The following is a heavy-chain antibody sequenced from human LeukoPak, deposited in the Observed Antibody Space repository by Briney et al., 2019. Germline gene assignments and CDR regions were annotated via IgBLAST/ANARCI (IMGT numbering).Heavy chain of an antibody. CDR2: IYYSGST. CDR3: ARDRARTYYYDSSGYSYGMDV. J-gene: IGHJ6*02. D-gene: IGHD3-22*01. CDR1: GGSVSSGSYY. Sequence: PSETLSLTCTVSGGSVSSGSYYWSWIRQPPGKGLEWIGYIYYSGSTNYNPSLKSRVTISVDTSKNQFSLKLSSVTAADMAVYYCARDRARTYYYDSSGYSYGMDVWGQGTTVTVSS. V-gene: IGHV4-61*01.